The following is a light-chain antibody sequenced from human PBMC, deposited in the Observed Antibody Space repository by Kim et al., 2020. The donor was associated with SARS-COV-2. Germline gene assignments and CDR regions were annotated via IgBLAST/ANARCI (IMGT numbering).Light chain of an antibody. CDR3: QAWDSRTGV. V-gene: IGLV3-1*01. J-gene: IGLJ1*01. Sequence: SYELTQPPSVSVSPGQTASITCSGDKLGDKYACWYQQKPGQSPVLVIYQDNKRPSGIPERFSGSNSGNTATLTISGTQAMDEADYYCQAWDSRTGVFGTG. CDR2: QDN. CDR1: KLGDKY.